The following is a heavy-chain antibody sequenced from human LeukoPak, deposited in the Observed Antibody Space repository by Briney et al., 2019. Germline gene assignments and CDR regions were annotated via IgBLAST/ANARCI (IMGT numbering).Heavy chain of an antibody. J-gene: IGHJ4*02. D-gene: IGHD5-12*01. CDR1: GFTVSSNY. Sequence: GGSLRLSCAASGFTVSSNYMSWVRQAPGKGLEWVSVIYSGDSTYYADSVKGRFTISRDNSKNTLYLQMNSLRAEDTAVYYCARDPGYSGYVGFDYWGQGTLVTVSS. V-gene: IGHV3-53*01. CDR2: IYSGDST. CDR3: ARDPGYSGYVGFDY.